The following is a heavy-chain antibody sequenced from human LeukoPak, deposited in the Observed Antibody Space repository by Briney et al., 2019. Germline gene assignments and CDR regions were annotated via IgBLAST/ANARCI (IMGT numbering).Heavy chain of an antibody. CDR2: IRFDGSNK. CDR1: GFTFSSYV. D-gene: IGHD5-18*01. J-gene: IGHJ4*02. Sequence: GGSLRLSCAASGFTFSSYVMDWVRQAPGKGLEWVVFIRFDGSNKYYSDSVKDRFTISRDNSKNTLYLLMNSLRPEHTAVYYCAKDPRAHTYGWSWRYFDYWGQGTLVTVSS. CDR3: AKDPRAHTYGWSWRYFDY. V-gene: IGHV3-30*02.